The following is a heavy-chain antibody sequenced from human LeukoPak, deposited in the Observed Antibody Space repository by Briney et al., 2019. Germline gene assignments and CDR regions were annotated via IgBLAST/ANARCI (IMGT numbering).Heavy chain of an antibody. CDR3: ARGSLWQQLGNWFDP. CDR1: GGSISSYY. J-gene: IGHJ5*02. D-gene: IGHD6-13*01. V-gene: IGHV4-4*09. CDR2: IYTSGST. Sequence: SETLSLTCTVSGGSISSYYWSWIRQPPGKGLEWIGYIYTSGSTNYNPSLKSRVTISVDTSKNQFSLKLSSVTAADTAVYYCARGSLWQQLGNWFDPWGQRTLVTVSS.